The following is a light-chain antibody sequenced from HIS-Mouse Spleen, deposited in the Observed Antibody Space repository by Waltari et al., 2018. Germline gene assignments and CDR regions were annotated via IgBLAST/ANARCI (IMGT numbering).Light chain of an antibody. CDR3: SSYTSSSTYV. V-gene: IGLV2-14*01. CDR1: SSYVGGYNY. Sequence: QSALTQPASVSGSPGQSITISCTGTSSYVGGYNYVSWYQQHPGKAPKLMIYEVSNRPSGVSNRFSGSKSGNTASLTISGLQAEDEDDYYCSSYTSSSTYVFGTGTKVTVL. J-gene: IGLJ1*01. CDR2: EVS.